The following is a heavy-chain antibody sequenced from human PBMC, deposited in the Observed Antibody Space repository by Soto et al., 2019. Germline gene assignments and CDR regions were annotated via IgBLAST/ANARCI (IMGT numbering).Heavy chain of an antibody. CDR3: ARSWIQPRFDL. J-gene: IGHJ2*01. V-gene: IGHV3-48*01. Sequence: EVQLVESGGGLVQPGGSLRLSCAASGFTFSSYSMNWVRQAPGKGLEWVSYISSSSSTIYYADSVKGRFTISRDNAKNSLYLQMTSLRAEDTAVYYCARSWIQPRFDLWGRGTLVTVSS. CDR2: ISSSSSTI. D-gene: IGHD5-18*01. CDR1: GFTFSSYS.